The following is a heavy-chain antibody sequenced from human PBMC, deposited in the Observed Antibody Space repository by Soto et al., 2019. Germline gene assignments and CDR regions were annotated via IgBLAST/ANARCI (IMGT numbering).Heavy chain of an antibody. CDR3: ATLDWSTSKRGV. Sequence: QVQLQESGPGLLKPSETLSLTCTVSGDSVSSGASHWTWIRQSPGKGLEWIGYIYHNATADCNPPRNSRVSISVYTSKNQFSLKLKSATTADTAVYYCATLDWSTSKRGVWGQGTKVTVSS. J-gene: IGHJ3*01. CDR1: GDSVSSGASH. V-gene: IGHV4-61*08. CDR2: IYHNATA. D-gene: IGHD3-9*01.